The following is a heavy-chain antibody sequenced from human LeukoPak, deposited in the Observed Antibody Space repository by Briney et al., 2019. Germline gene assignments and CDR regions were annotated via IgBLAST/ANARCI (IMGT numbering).Heavy chain of an antibody. CDR1: GFTFHNYA. D-gene: IGHD5/OR15-5a*01. CDR3: ARDHVYGGADY. J-gene: IGHJ4*02. Sequence: GALRLSCAASGFTFHNYAIHWVRQAPGKGLEWVSLTSGDGITTYFADSVKGRFTISRDNSKSSLFLQMNSLRTEDTALYYCARDHVYGGADYWGQGTLVTVSS. CDR2: TSGDGITT. V-gene: IGHV3-43*02.